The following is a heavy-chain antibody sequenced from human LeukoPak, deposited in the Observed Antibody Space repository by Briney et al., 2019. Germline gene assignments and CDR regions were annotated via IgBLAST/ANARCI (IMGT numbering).Heavy chain of an antibody. CDR1: GGSISSSSYY. CDR3: ARVGTTVIYYFDY. Sequence: SETLSLTCTVSGGSISSSSYYWGWIRQPPGKGLEWIGSIYYSGSTYYNPSLKSRVTISVDTSKNQFSLKLSPVTAADTAVYYCARVGTTVIYYFDYWGQGTLVTVSS. D-gene: IGHD4-17*01. V-gene: IGHV4-39*07. J-gene: IGHJ4*02. CDR2: IYYSGST.